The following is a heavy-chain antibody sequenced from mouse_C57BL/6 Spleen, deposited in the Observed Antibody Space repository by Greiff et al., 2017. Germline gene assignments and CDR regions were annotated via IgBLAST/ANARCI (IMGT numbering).Heavy chain of an antibody. Sequence: VQLVESGPGLVAPSQSLSITCTVSGFSLTSYGVDWVRQSPGKGLEWLGVICGVGSTNYNSALKSRLSISKDNSKSQVFLKMNSLQTDDTAMYYCASGGYYGSSYWFAYWGQGTLVTVSA. CDR2: ICGVGST. CDR1: GFSLTSYG. V-gene: IGHV2-6*01. D-gene: IGHD1-1*01. J-gene: IGHJ3*01. CDR3: ASGGYYGSSYWFAY.